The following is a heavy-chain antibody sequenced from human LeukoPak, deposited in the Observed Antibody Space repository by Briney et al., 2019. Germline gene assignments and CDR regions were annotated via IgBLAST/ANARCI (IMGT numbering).Heavy chain of an antibody. Sequence: GASVKVSCKASGNTFTAYYMHWVRQAPGQGLEWMGWINPNSGGTNYAQKFQGRVTMTRDTSISTAYMELSRLRSDDTAVYYCARPIAAAGISWFDPWGQGTLVTVSS. D-gene: IGHD6-13*01. J-gene: IGHJ5*02. V-gene: IGHV1-2*02. CDR2: INPNSGGT. CDR1: GNTFTAYY. CDR3: ARPIAAAGISWFDP.